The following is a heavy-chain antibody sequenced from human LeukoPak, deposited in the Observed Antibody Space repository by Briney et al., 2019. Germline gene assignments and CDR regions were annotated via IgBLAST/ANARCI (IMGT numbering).Heavy chain of an antibody. CDR1: GYTFTRHH. CDR3: AREAIFGVVREYYFDY. D-gene: IGHD3-3*01. V-gene: IGHV1-46*01. J-gene: IGHJ4*02. CDR2: INPSGGTT. Sequence: ASVTVSCKTSGYTFTRHHIHWVRQAPGQGLEWMGVINPSGGTTTYAQNFQGRVTMTRDTSTITVYMELSSLRSDDTAVYYCAREAIFGVVREYYFDYWGQGTLLTVS.